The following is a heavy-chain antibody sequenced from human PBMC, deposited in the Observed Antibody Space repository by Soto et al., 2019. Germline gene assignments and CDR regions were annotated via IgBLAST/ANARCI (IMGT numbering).Heavy chain of an antibody. J-gene: IGHJ3*02. CDR3: ARGAVVVVITPIHGAFDI. Sequence: GGSLRLSCAASGFTFSSYAMHWVRQAPGKGLEWVAVISYDGSNKYYADSVKGRFTISRDNSKNTLYLQMNSLRAEDTAVYYCARGAVVVVITPIHGAFDIWGQGTMVTVSS. V-gene: IGHV3-30-3*01. CDR1: GFTFSSYA. CDR2: ISYDGSNK. D-gene: IGHD3-22*01.